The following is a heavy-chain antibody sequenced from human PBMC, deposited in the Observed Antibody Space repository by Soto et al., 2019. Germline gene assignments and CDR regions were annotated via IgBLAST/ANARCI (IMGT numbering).Heavy chain of an antibody. Sequence: PSETLSLTCTVSGGSLNSYYWTWIRQSPGKGLEWIGYVSSTGSTNYNPSLKSRVILSLDTSTSEASLSLTSVTAADAAVYFCGRFSPPRKSYDSNPGWFDPWGQGIMVTVSS. V-gene: IGHV4-59*01. CDR3: GRFSPPRKSYDSNPGWFDP. CDR2: VSSTGST. D-gene: IGHD3-22*01. CDR1: GGSLNSYY. J-gene: IGHJ5*02.